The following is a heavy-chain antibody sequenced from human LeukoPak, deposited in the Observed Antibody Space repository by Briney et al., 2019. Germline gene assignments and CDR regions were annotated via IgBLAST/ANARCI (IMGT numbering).Heavy chain of an antibody. J-gene: IGHJ5*02. Sequence: GGSLRLSCAASGFTFSSYWMHWVRQAPGKGLVWVSRINSDGSSTSYADSVKGRFTVSRDNAKNTLYLQMNSLRAEDTAVYYCARALSVERGGGNWFDPWGQGTLVTVSS. D-gene: IGHD3-16*01. V-gene: IGHV3-74*01. CDR3: ARALSVERGGGNWFDP. CDR2: INSDGSST. CDR1: GFTFSSYW.